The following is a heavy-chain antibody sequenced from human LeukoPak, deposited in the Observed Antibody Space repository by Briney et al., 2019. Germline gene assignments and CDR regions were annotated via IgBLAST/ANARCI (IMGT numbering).Heavy chain of an antibody. D-gene: IGHD3-16*01. CDR1: GFSLSTSGVG. Sequence: SGPTLVNPTQTLTLTCTFSGFSLSTSGVGVGWNRQPPGKALEWLALIYGNDDKRYSPSLNTRLTITKDTSKNQVVLTMTNMDPVDTATYYCVHDIPGGEGFQHWGQGTLVTVSS. CDR2: IYGNDDK. CDR3: VHDIPGGEGFQH. J-gene: IGHJ1*01. V-gene: IGHV2-5*01.